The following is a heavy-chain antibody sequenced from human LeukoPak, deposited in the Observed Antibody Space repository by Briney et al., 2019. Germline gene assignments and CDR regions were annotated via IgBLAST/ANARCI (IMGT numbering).Heavy chain of an antibody. J-gene: IGHJ4*02. CDR1: GYSISSGYY. Sequence: PSETLSLTCTVSGYSISSGYYWGWIRQPPGKGLEWIGSIYHSGSTYYNPSLKSRVTISVDTSKNQFSLKLSSVTAADTAVYYCARVECSGGDCWSFDYWGQGTLVTVSS. CDR2: IYHSGST. D-gene: IGHD2-21*02. V-gene: IGHV4-38-2*02. CDR3: ARVECSGGDCWSFDY.